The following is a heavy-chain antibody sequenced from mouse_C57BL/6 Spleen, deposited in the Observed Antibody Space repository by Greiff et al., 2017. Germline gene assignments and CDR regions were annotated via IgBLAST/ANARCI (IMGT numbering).Heavy chain of an antibody. D-gene: IGHD4-1*01. CDR1: GYSFTGYY. J-gene: IGHJ3*01. CDR3: ARGELGPFAY. V-gene: IGHV1-42*01. CDR2: INPSTGGT. Sequence: EVQLQQSGPELVKPGASVKISCKASGYSFTGYYMNWVKQSPEKSLEWIGEINPSTGGTSYNQKFKAKATLTVDKSSSTAYMQLKSLTSEDSAGYFCARGELGPFAYWGQGTLVTVSA.